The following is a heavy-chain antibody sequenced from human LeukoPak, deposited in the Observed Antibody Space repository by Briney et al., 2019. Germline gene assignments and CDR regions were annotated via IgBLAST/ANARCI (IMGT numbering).Heavy chain of an antibody. J-gene: IGHJ6*04. D-gene: IGHD3-3*02. CDR3: IAHFPYFYGFDV. CDR2: IRSEGEGATT. V-gene: IGHV3-15*01. CDR1: GFTIGTAW. Sequence: KPGVSLRLSCVSSGFTIGTAWMSWVRQAPGKGLEWLGHIRSEGEGATTDYAAPAKGRFAISRDDPKNMIYLQMSSLKIDDTAIYYCIAHFPYFYGFDVWGKGTTVTVSS.